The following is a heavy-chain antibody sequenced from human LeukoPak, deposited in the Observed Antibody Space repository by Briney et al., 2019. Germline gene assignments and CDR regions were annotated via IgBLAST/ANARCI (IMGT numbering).Heavy chain of an antibody. Sequence: RESLKISCKGSGYSFTSYWIGWVRQMPGKGLEWMGIIYPGDSDTRYSPSFQGQVTISADKSISTAYLQWSSLKASDTAMYYCARHSLHPPYYMDVWGKGTTVTVSS. CDR3: ARHSLHPPYYMDV. V-gene: IGHV5-51*01. D-gene: IGHD5-24*01. CDR2: IYPGDSDT. CDR1: GYSFTSYW. J-gene: IGHJ6*03.